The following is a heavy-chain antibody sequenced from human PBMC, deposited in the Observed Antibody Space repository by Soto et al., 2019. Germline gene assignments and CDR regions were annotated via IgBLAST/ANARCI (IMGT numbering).Heavy chain of an antibody. Sequence: SETLSLTCTVSGGSISSGDYYWSWIRQPPGKGLEWIGYIYYSGRTNYNPSLKSRVTISVDTSKNQFSLKLSSVTAADTAVYYCARQASYFDYWGQGTLVTVSS. CDR3: ARQASYFDY. J-gene: IGHJ4*02. CDR1: GGSISSGDYY. CDR2: IYYSGRT. V-gene: IGHV4-30-4*01.